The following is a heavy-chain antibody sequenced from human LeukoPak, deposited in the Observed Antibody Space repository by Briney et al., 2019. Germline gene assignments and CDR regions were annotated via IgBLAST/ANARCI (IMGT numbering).Heavy chain of an antibody. Sequence: ASVKVSCKASGYTFTDYYMHWVRQAPGRGLEWMGLINPSGGGTNYARKFQGRVTMTRDTSTSTLYMELSSLRSEDTDVYYCARELRGNWNALDSWGQGTLVTVSS. CDR3: ARELRGNWNALDS. CDR1: GYTFTDYY. V-gene: IGHV1-46*03. D-gene: IGHD1-20*01. J-gene: IGHJ4*02. CDR2: INPSGGGT.